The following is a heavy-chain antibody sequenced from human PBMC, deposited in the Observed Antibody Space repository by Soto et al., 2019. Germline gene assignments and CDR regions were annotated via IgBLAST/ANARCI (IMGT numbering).Heavy chain of an antibody. CDR2: LSGSGGST. J-gene: IGHJ6*02. V-gene: IGHV3-23*01. CDR1: GFTFSSYA. CDR3: AKATHSSSSYNSDSYYCMDV. D-gene: IGHD6-6*01. Sequence: GGSLRLSCAASGFTFSSYAMSWVRQAPGKGLEWVSALSGSGGSTYYADAVKGRFTIDRDNSKNTLYLQMNSLRAEDTAVYYRAKATHSSSSYNSDSYYCMDVGGQGTTVTVSS.